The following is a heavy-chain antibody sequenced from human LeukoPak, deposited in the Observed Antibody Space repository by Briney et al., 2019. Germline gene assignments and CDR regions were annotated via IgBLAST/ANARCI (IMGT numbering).Heavy chain of an antibody. Sequence: GGSLRLSCAASGFTFSDYGMHWVRQAPGKGLEWVAFIRYDGGNKYYGDSVKGRFTISRDNSKNTLYLQMNSLRGEDAAIFYCARDWPGSTHHLDYWGQGTLVTVSS. J-gene: IGHJ4*02. CDR3: ARDWPGSTHHLDY. CDR2: IRYDGGNK. V-gene: IGHV3-30*02. CDR1: GFTFSDYG. D-gene: IGHD1-1*01.